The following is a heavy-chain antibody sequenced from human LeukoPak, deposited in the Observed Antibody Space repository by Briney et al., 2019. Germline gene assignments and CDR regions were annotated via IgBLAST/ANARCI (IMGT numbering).Heavy chain of an antibody. CDR1: GDSTRSSTYY. J-gene: IGHJ3*02. D-gene: IGHD2-8*02. V-gene: IGHV4-39*01. CDR2: IYDSGTT. Sequence: SETLSPTCTVSGDSTRSSTYYWGWIRQAPRKGLGWIGDIYDSGTTHYNPSLKSRVTISGDTSKNQFSLKSNSVTAADTAIYYCATHRRSGTGGSENAFEIWGQGTMVTVSS. CDR3: ATHRRSGTGGSENAFEI.